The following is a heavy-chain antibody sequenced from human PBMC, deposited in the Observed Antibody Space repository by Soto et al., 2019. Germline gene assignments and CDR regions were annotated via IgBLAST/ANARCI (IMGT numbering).Heavy chain of an antibody. V-gene: IGHV1-69*05. J-gene: IGHJ4*02. D-gene: IGHD5-18*01. Sequence: QVQLVQSGAEVKKPESSVKVSCKAPGGTFSTYAISWVRQAPGQGLEWMGGIIPMFGTANYAQRFQGGXTXTXXEATNTVYMELSSLRSEDTAVYFCASGIQLWLRRINNGYSGWGQGTLVTVSS. CDR2: IIPMFGTA. CDR3: ASGIQLWLRRINNGYSG. CDR1: GGTFSTYA.